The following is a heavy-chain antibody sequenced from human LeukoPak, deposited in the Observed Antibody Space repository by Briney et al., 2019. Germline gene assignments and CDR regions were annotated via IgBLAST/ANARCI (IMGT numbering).Heavy chain of an antibody. D-gene: IGHD3-3*01. CDR1: GFTFSSYA. V-gene: IGHV3-30*04. J-gene: IGHJ4*02. CDR2: ISYDGSNK. CDR3: VRADYDFWSGYYPIDY. Sequence: PGGSLRLSCGASGFTFSSYAMHWVRQAPGKGLEWVAVISYDGSNKYYADSVKGRFTISRDNSKNTLYLQMNSLRAEDTAVYYCVRADYDFWSGYYPIDYWGQGTLVTVSS.